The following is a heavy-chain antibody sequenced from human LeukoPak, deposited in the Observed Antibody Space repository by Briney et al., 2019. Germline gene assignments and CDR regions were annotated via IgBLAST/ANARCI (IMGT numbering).Heavy chain of an antibody. J-gene: IGHJ4*02. V-gene: IGHV4-39*01. D-gene: IGHD6-13*01. CDR2: IYYSGST. CDR1: XASFSSSTYY. CDR3: ARHAGGISATGTRPFDY. Sequence: LTCXVSXASFSSSTYYWGWLRQPPGKGLEWIGSIYYSGSTYYNPSLKSRVTMSVDTSKNQFSLKLSSVTAADTAVYYCARHAGGISATGTRPFDYWGQGTLVTVSS.